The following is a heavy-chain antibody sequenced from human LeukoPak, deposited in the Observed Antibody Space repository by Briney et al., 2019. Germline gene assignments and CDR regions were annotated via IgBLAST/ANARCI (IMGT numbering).Heavy chain of an antibody. J-gene: IGHJ3*02. D-gene: IGHD3/OR15-3a*01. CDR3: AGHDPAGLRLYAFDI. CDR1: GGSFSGYY. V-gene: IGHV4-34*01. Sequence: KPSETLSLTCAVYGGSFSGYYWSWIRQPPGKGLEWIGEINNSGSTNYNPYLKSRVTISVDTPKNQFSLKLSSVTAAETAVYYCAGHDPAGLRLYAFDIWGQGTMVTVSS. CDR2: INNSGST.